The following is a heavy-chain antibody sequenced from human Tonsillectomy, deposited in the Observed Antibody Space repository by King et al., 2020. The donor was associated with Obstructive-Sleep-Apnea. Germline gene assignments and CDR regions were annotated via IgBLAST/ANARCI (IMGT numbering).Heavy chain of an antibody. V-gene: IGHV3-21*01. CDR2: ISSSSSYI. J-gene: IGHJ6*02. CDR1: GFTFSSYS. D-gene: IGHD3-16*01. Sequence: VQLVESGGGLVKPGGSLRLSCAASGFTFSSYSMNWVRQAPGKGLEWVSSISSSSSYIYYADSVKGRFTISRDNAKNSLYLQMNSLRAEDTAVYYCAREGGVYYYGMDVCGQGTTVTVSS. CDR3: AREGGVYYYGMDV.